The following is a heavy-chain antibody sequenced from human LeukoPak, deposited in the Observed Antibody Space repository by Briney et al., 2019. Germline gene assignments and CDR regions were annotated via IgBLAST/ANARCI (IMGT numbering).Heavy chain of an antibody. J-gene: IGHJ4*02. CDR2: ISGNDDGT. Sequence: PGGSLRLSCTASGFTFSTCGMTWVRQAPGKGLEWVSSISGNDDGTYYADSVKGRFTISRDNSKNTLYLQMNSLRAEDTAIYYCAKRGPIYSASPGNYFDYWGQETLVTVSS. V-gene: IGHV3-23*01. D-gene: IGHD3-10*01. CDR1: GFTFSTCG. CDR3: AKRGPIYSASPGNYFDY.